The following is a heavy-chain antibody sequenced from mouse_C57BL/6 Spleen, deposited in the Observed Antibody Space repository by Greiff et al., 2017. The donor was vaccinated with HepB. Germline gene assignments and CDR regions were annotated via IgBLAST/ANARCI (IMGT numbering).Heavy chain of an antibody. Sequence: QVQLQQPGAELVRPGTSVKLSCKASGYTFTSYWMHWVKQRPGQGLEWIGVIDPSDSYTNYNQKFKGKATLTVDTSSSTAYMQLSSLTSEDSAVYYCARDPGFAYWGQGTLVTVSA. CDR1: GYTFTSYW. V-gene: IGHV1-59*01. J-gene: IGHJ3*01. CDR3: ARDPGFAY. CDR2: IDPSDSYT.